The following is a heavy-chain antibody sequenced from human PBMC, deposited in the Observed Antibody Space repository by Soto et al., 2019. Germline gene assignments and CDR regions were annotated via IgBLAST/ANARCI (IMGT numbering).Heavy chain of an antibody. CDR1: GFTFSSYG. D-gene: IGHD2-15*01. CDR2: ISYDGSNK. J-gene: IGHJ6*02. CDR3: AKDGYCSGGSCHYYYYGMDV. V-gene: IGHV3-30*18. Sequence: GGSLRLSCAASGFTFSSYGMHWVRQAPGKGLEWVAVISYDGSNKYYADSVKGRFTISRDNSKNTLYLQMNSLRAEDTAVYYYAKDGYCSGGSCHYYYYGMDVWGQGTTVTVSS.